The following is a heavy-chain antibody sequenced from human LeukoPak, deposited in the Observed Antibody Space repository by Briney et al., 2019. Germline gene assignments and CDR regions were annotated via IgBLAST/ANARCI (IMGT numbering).Heavy chain of an antibody. V-gene: IGHV3-48*01. CDR2: IGGDGVA. Sequence: PSGGSLRLSCAASGFTFSSYAMNWVRQAPGKGLEWVSYIGGDGVAFYADSVKGRFTMSKDDARKSLYLQMSSLRVEDTALYYCAKDRANWAIDDWGQGTQVTVSS. CDR1: GFTFSSYA. CDR3: AKDRANWAIDD. D-gene: IGHD2-2*02. J-gene: IGHJ4*02.